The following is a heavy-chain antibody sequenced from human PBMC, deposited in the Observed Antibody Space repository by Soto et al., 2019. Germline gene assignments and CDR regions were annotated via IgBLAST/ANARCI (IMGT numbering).Heavy chain of an antibody. V-gene: IGHV4-59*08. J-gene: IGHJ6*03. Sequence: SETLSLTCTVSGGSISSYYWSWIRQPPGKGLEWIGYIYYSGSTNYNPSLKSRVTISVDTSKNQFSLKLSSVTAADTAVYYCARGYTAMPGYYYYYMDVWGKGTTVTVSS. CDR2: IYYSGST. D-gene: IGHD5-18*01. CDR1: GGSISSYY. CDR3: ARGYTAMPGYYYYYMDV.